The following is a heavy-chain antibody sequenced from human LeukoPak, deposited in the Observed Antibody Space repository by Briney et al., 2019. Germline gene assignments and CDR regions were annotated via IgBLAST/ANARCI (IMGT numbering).Heavy chain of an antibody. V-gene: IGHV3-30*02. Sequence: GGSLRLSCAASGFTFSSYGMHWVRQAPGKRLEWVAFIRYDGNNKYYADSVKGRFTISRDDSKNTLYLQMNSLRAEDTAVYYCATEVGSGWSLQYWGQGTLVTVSS. CDR3: ATEVGSGWSLQY. D-gene: IGHD6-19*01. CDR2: IRYDGNNK. J-gene: IGHJ4*02. CDR1: GFTFSSYG.